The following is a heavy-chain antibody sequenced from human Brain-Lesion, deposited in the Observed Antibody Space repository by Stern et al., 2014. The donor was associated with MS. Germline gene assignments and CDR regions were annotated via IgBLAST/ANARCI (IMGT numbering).Heavy chain of an antibody. D-gene: IGHD5-12*01. CDR3: ARHDGWLPHY. Sequence: QVQLQESGPGLVKPSETLSLTCSVSGGSISRSTYYWGWIRQPPGKGLEWIGSIYYSGTTYYNPSLKSRVTIDTSTNQFSRRLTSVTAADTAVYYCARHDGWLPHYWSQGTLVTVSS. V-gene: IGHV4-39*01. J-gene: IGHJ4*02. CDR2: IYYSGTT. CDR1: GGSISRSTYY.